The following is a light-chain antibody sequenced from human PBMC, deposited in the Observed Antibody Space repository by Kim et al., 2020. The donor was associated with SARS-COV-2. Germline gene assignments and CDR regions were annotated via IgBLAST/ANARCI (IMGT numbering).Light chain of an antibody. V-gene: IGLV2-11*01. J-gene: IGLJ1*01. CDR1: SSDVGGYNY. Sequence: QSALTQPRSVSGSPVQSVTISCTGTSSDVGGYNYVSWYQQHPGKAPKLMIYDVSKRPSGVPDRFSGSKSGNTAALTISVLQAEDEADYYCCSYAGSFSYVFRTGTKVTVL. CDR3: CSYAGSFSYV. CDR2: DVS.